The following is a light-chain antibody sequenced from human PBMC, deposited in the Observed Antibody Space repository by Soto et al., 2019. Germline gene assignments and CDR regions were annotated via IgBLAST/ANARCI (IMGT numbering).Light chain of an antibody. CDR2: AAS. V-gene: IGKV1-39*01. Sequence: DIQMTQSPSSLSASVGDRVTITCRASQTISNYVNWYQQEPGEAPKLLIHAASSLQGGVPSRFSGSGSGTDFTLTICSLLPEDFATYYCQQTYKTPLTFGGGTKVEI. CDR1: QTISNY. J-gene: IGKJ4*01. CDR3: QQTYKTPLT.